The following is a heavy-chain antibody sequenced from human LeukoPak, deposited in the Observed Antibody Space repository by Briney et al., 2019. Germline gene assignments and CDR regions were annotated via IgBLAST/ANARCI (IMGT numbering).Heavy chain of an antibody. J-gene: IGHJ2*01. Sequence: PGGSLRLSCAASGFTFSSYEMNWVRQAPGKGLEWVSYISSSGSTIYYADSVKGRFTISRDNSKNTLYLQMNSLRAEDTAVYYCAKCYGSFLAGPYQSVNRYWYFDLWGRGTLVTVSS. CDR1: GFTFSSYE. CDR3: AKCYGSFLAGPYQSVNRYWYFDL. CDR2: ISSSGSTI. D-gene: IGHD4-17*01. V-gene: IGHV3-48*03.